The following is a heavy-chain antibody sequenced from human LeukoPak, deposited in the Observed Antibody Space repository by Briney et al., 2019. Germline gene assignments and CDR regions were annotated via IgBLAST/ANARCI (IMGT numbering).Heavy chain of an antibody. V-gene: IGHV3-30*01. J-gene: IGHJ6*03. CDR2: ISYDGRNE. CDR3: AREGHWVVHGFYYYYMDV. CDR1: GFTFSNYA. D-gene: IGHD2-15*01. Sequence: GGSLRLSCAASGFTFSNYAVHWVRQAPGKGLEWVAVISYDGRNEFYADSVKGRFTISRDNSKNTLDLQMNSLRAEDTAVYYCAREGHWVVHGFYYYYMDVWGKGTTVTVSS.